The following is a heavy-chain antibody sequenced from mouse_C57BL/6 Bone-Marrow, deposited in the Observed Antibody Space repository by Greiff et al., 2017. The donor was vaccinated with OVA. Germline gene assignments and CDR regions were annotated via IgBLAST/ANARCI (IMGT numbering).Heavy chain of an antibody. J-gene: IGHJ4*01. D-gene: IGHD1-1*01. CDR3: ATHYYGRRDYAMDY. CDR1: GFTFTDYY. Sequence: VQLKESGPVLVKPGPSVKISCKASGFTFTDYYMHWVKQSHGKSLEWIGLVYPYNGGTSYNQKFKGKATLTVDTSSSTAYMELNSLTSEDSAVYYCATHYYGRRDYAMDYWGQGTSVTVSS. V-gene: IGHV1-36*01. CDR2: VYPYNGGT.